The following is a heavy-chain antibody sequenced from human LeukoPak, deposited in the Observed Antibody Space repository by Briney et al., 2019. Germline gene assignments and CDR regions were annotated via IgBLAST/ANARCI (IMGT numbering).Heavy chain of an antibody. D-gene: IGHD3-9*01. V-gene: IGHV4-38-2*02. CDR1: GYSISSGYY. CDR3: AREGDYDILTGYSHNWFDP. Sequence: SETLSLTCNVSGYSISSGYYWGWIRQPPGKGLEWIGSIYYSGSTYYNPSLKSRATISVDTSKNQFSLKLSSVTAADTAVYYCAREGDYDILTGYSHNWFDPWGQGTLVTVSS. J-gene: IGHJ5*02. CDR2: IYYSGST.